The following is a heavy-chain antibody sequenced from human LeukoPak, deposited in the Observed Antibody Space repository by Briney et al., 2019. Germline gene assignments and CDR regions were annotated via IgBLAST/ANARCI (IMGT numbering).Heavy chain of an antibody. V-gene: IGHV4-34*01. CDR3: ARGSHHEDIVVVPAAMYFDY. D-gene: IGHD2-2*01. Sequence: PSETLSLTCAVYGGSFSGYYWSWIRQPPGKGLEWIGEINHSGSTNYNPSLKSRVTISVDTSKNQFSLKLSSVTAADTAVYYCARGSHHEDIVVVPAAMYFDYCGQGTLVTVSS. CDR1: GGSFSGYY. CDR2: INHSGST. J-gene: IGHJ4*02.